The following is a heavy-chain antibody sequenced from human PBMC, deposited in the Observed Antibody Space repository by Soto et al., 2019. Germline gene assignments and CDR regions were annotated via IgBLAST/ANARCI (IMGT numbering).Heavy chain of an antibody. CDR1: GFTFSSYA. V-gene: IGHV3-30-3*01. CDR2: ISYDGSNK. CDR3: ARAARIAAAAPIDY. Sequence: GGSLRLSCAASGFTFSSYAMHWVRQAPGKGLEWVAVISYDGSNKYYADSVKGRFTISRDNSKNTLYLQMNSLRAEDTAVYYCARAARIAAAAPIDYWGQGTLVTVS. D-gene: IGHD6-13*01. J-gene: IGHJ4*02.